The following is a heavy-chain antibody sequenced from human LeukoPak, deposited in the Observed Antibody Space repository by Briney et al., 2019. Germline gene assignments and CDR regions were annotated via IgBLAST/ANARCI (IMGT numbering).Heavy chain of an antibody. D-gene: IGHD6-25*01. J-gene: IGHJ4*02. CDR2: ISGSGGST. CDR1: GFTFSSYA. CDR3: AKAPRAAYYFDY. Sequence: PGGSLRLSCAASGFTFSSYAMSWVRQAPGRGLEWVSAISGSGGSTYYADSVKGRFTISRDNSKNTLYLQMNSLRAEDTAVYYCAKAPRAAYYFDYWGQGTLVTVSS. V-gene: IGHV3-23*01.